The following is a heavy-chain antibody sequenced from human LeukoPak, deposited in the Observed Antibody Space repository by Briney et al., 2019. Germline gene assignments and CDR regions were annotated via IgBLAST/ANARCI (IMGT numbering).Heavy chain of an antibody. CDR2: IYPDGRSA. J-gene: IGHJ4*02. D-gene: IGHD1-26*01. V-gene: IGHV3-74*01. CDR1: GFTFSSYY. CDR3: VRGGAPFAFDS. Sequence: GGTLRLSCVASGFTFSSYYMFWVRQAPGKLLVWLSQIYPDGRSASYADSVRGRFTISRDNVKNTLSLQMSSLRAEDTAVYSCVRGGAPFAFDSWGQGTLVTVSS.